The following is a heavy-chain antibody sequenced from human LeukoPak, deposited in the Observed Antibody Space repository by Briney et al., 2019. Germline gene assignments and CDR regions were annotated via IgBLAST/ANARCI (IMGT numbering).Heavy chain of an antibody. CDR3: ARDRCPSGIDS. CDR1: GFTFSSYW. CDR2: IKTDGTST. J-gene: IGHJ4*02. V-gene: IGHV3-74*01. Sequence: GGSLRLSSAPSGFTFSSYWMHWVRQAPGKRLVWGSRIKTDGTSTRSADTVWGGFTISRENAKKTRYLRMDSLRAEDTAVYDCARDRCPSGIDSWGQGTLVTVSS.